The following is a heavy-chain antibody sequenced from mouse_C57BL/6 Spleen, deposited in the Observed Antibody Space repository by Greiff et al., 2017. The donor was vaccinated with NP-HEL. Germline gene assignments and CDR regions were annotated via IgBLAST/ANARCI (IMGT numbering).Heavy chain of an antibody. CDR3: ARCDYDAYAMDY. J-gene: IGHJ4*01. D-gene: IGHD2-4*01. CDR2: INPNNGGT. Sequence: EVQLQQSGPELVKPGASVKIPCKASGYTFTDYNMDWVKQSHGKSLEWIGDINPNNGGTIYNQKFKGKATLTVDKSSSTAYMELRSLTSEDTAVYYCARCDYDAYAMDYWGQGTSVTVSS. V-gene: IGHV1-18*01. CDR1: GYTFTDYN.